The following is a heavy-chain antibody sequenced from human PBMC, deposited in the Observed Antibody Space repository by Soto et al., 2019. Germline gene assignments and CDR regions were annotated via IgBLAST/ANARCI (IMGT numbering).Heavy chain of an antibody. Sequence: PGGSLRLSCAASGFTFSNYNMNWVRQAPGKGLEWVSYISSASTIIYYADSVKGRFTISRDDAKNSLYLQMNSLRVEDTAVYYCAGWITMIVVGRAFDIWGQGTMVTVSS. J-gene: IGHJ3*02. CDR2: ISSASTII. CDR3: AGWITMIVVGRAFDI. D-gene: IGHD3-22*01. V-gene: IGHV3-48*01. CDR1: GFTFSNYN.